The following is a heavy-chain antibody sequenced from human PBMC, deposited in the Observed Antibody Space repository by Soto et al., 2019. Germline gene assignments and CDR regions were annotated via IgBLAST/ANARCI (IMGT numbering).Heavy chain of an antibody. D-gene: IGHD3-10*01. Sequence: SETLSLTCTVSGGSISSYYWSWIRQPPGKGLEWIGYIYYSGSTNYNPSLKSRVTISVDTSKNQFSLKLSSVTAADTAVYYWARVSKGQSAPYYYGSGSYYTGMDVWGQGTTVTVSS. CDR3: ARVSKGQSAPYYYGSGSYYTGMDV. V-gene: IGHV4-59*01. CDR2: IYYSGST. CDR1: GGSISSYY. J-gene: IGHJ6*02.